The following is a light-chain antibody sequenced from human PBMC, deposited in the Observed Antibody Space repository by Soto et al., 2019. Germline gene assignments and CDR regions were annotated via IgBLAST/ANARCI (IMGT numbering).Light chain of an antibody. CDR3: CSYAHSSTWL. J-gene: IGLJ3*02. Sequence: QPVLTQPASVSGSPGQSITISCTGTSSDVGNYNLVSWYQQYPGKAPQLLIYEVGNRPSGVSDRFSGSKSGNTASLTISGLQAEDEADYYCCSYAHSSTWLFGGGTKLTVL. CDR2: EVG. CDR1: SSDVGNYNL. V-gene: IGLV2-23*02.